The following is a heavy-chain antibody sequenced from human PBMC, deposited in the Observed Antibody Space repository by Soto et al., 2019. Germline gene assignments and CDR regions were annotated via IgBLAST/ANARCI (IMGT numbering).Heavy chain of an antibody. Sequence: QVQLVESGGGVVQPGRSPRLSCAASGFTFSGYAMHWVRQAPGKGLEWVAVISYDGSNKYYADSVKGRFTISRDNSKNTMYLQMNSLRAEDTAVFYCARGSGGYSYYGMDVWGQGTTVTVSS. D-gene: IGHD3-3*01. CDR1: GFTFSGYA. CDR2: ISYDGSNK. J-gene: IGHJ6*02. CDR3: ARGSGGYSYYGMDV. V-gene: IGHV3-30-3*01.